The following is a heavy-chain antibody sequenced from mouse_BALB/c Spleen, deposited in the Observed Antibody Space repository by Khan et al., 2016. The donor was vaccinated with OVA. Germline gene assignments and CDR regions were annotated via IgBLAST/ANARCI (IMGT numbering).Heavy chain of an antibody. Sequence: QLKQSGPELKKPGETVKISCKASGYTFTNNGMNWVRRAPGKGFAWMGWINTYTGKPTYADDFKGRFAFSLDTSASTAYLQINNLKIEDTASYFCARVGYNGTMDYWGQGTSVTVSS. CDR1: GYTFTNNG. J-gene: IGHJ4*01. CDR3: ARVGYNGTMDY. D-gene: IGHD2-2*01. CDR2: INTYTGKP. V-gene: IGHV9-3-1*01.